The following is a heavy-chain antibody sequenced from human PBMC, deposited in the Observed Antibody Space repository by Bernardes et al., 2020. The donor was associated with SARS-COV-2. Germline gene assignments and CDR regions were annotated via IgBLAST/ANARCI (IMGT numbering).Heavy chain of an antibody. J-gene: IGHJ6*02. CDR1: GYTFTGYY. V-gene: IGHV1-2*04. CDR3: ARDTVAGKAYYYYGMDV. CDR2: INPNSGGT. Sequence: ASVKVSCKASGYTFTGYYMHWVRQAPGQGLEWMGWINPNSGGTNYAQKFQGWVTMTRDTSISTAYMELSRLRSDDTAVYYCARDTVAGKAYYYYGMDVWGQGTTVTVSS. D-gene: IGHD6-19*01.